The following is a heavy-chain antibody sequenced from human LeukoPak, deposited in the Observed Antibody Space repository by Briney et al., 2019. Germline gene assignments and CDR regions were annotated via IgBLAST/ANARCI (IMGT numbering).Heavy chain of an antibody. CDR2: IRYDGSNK. CDR1: GFTFSSYG. J-gene: IGHJ3*01. D-gene: IGHD4-11*01. CDR3: ARAQKYSYDAFDV. Sequence: PGGSLRLSCAASGFTFSSYGMHWVRQAPGKGLEWVAFIRYDGSNKYYADSVKGRFTISRDNSKNTLYLQMNSLRAEDTAVYYCARAQKYSYDAFDVWGQGTMVTVSS. V-gene: IGHV3-30*02.